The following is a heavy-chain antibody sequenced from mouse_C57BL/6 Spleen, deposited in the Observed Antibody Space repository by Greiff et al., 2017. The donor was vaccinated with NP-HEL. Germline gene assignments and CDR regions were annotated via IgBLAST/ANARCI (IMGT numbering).Heavy chain of an antibody. Sequence: VQLQESGPELVKPGASVKISCKASGYAFSSSWMNWVKQRPGKGLEWIGRIYPGDGDTNYNGKFKDKATLTADKSSSPAYMQLSSLTSEDCAVYFCASITPVVAPFDYWAQGTTLTVSS. V-gene: IGHV1-82*01. CDR1: GYAFSSSW. D-gene: IGHD1-1*01. CDR3: ASITPVVAPFDY. CDR2: IYPGDGDT. J-gene: IGHJ2*01.